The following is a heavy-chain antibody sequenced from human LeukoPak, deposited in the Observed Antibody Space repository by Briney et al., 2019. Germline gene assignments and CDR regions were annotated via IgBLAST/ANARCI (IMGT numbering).Heavy chain of an antibody. D-gene: IGHD3-10*01. CDR3: AREGTAGRYYFDY. CDR1: GYTFINHG. J-gene: IGHJ4*02. CDR2: ISANNGNT. V-gene: IGHV1-18*01. Sequence: GASVTVSFKSSGYTFINHGITWVRQAPGQGLEGMGWISANNGNTNYAQKLQGRVTVTTDTSTSIAYMELRSLRSDDTAVYYCAREGTAGRYYFDYWGQGTLVTVSS.